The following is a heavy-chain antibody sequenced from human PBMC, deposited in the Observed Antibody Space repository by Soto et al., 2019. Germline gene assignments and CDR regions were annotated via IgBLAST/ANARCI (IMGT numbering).Heavy chain of an antibody. J-gene: IGHJ4*02. Sequence: QVQLVESGGGMVQPGRSLRLSCAVSGFTFSTYSMQWVRQAPGKGLEWVGVISYDGSNKYYADSVKGRFTISRDNAKNTLFLQMNSLRSEDSAVYHCARDSRIAVGSFDYWGQGTLVTVSS. V-gene: IGHV3-30-3*01. CDR1: GFTFSTYS. D-gene: IGHD6-19*01. CDR2: ISYDGSNK. CDR3: ARDSRIAVGSFDY.